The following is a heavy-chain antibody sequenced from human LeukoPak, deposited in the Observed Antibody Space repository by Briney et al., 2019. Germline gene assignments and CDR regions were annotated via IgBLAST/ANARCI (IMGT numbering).Heavy chain of an antibody. D-gene: IGHD5-18*01. J-gene: IGHJ3*02. CDR3: ARDNGAGGYGRAHDGFDI. CDR1: GGSISSYY. V-gene: IGHV4-59*01. Sequence: PSETLSLTCTVSGGSISSYYWSWIRQPPGKGLEWIGYIYSSGTTNYNPSLKSRVTIAVDMSTTQFSLRLSSVTAADTAVYYCARDNGAGGYGRAHDGFDIWGQGTMVTVSS. CDR2: IYSSGTT.